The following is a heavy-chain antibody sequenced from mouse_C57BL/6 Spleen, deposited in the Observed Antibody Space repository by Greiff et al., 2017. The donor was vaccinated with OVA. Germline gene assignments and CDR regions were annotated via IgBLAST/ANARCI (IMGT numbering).Heavy chain of an antibody. CDR3: ARGRLLGFDY. D-gene: IGHD2-3*01. J-gene: IGHJ2*01. Sequence: VQLQQSGPELVKPGASVKISCKASGYTFTDYYMNWVKQSHGKSLEWIGDINPNNGGTSYNQKFKGKATLTVDKSSSTAYMELRSLTSEDSAVYYCARGRLLGFDYWGQGTTLTVSS. CDR1: GYTFTDYY. V-gene: IGHV1-26*01. CDR2: INPNNGGT.